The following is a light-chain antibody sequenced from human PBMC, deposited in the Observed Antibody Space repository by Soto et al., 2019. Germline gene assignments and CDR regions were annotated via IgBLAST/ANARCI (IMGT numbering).Light chain of an antibody. V-gene: IGKV3-20*01. CDR1: QSVSSSY. CDR2: AAS. Sequence: EIVLTQSPGTLSLSPGESVTLSCRASQSVSSSYLAWYQQRPGQAPRLLIYAASSRAAGIPDRFSGSGSGTDFILTISRLEPEDFAVYYCQQYGTSTITFGQGTRLEIK. CDR3: QQYGTSTIT. J-gene: IGKJ5*01.